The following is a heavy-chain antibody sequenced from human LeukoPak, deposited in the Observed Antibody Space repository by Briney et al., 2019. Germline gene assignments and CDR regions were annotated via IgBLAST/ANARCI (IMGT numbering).Heavy chain of an antibody. Sequence: GGSLRLSCAASGFTVSSNYMSWVRQAPGKGLEWVSSISSGSSYIYYADSVMGRFTISRDNAKNSLYLQMNSLRAEDTAVYYCARGIVAAGNIDFWGQGTLVTVSS. CDR2: ISSGSSYI. V-gene: IGHV3-21*01. CDR3: ARGIVAAGNIDF. D-gene: IGHD6-13*01. J-gene: IGHJ4*02. CDR1: GFTVSSNY.